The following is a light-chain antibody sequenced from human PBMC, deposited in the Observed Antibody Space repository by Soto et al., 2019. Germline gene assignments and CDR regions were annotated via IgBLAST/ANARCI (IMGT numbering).Light chain of an antibody. J-gene: IGLJ3*02. CDR1: SSNIGSNY. CDR3: AAWDDSLSGWV. Sequence: QSVLTQPPSASGTPGQRVTISCSGSSSNIGSNYVYWYQQLPGTAPKLLIYRNNQRPSGVPDRFSGSKSGTSASLAISGLRSEDEADYYCAAWDDSLSGWVFGGGTKVT. V-gene: IGLV1-47*01. CDR2: RNN.